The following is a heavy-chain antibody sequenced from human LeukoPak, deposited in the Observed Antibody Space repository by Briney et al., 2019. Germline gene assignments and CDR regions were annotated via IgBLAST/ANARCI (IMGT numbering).Heavy chain of an antibody. CDR1: GYTFTSYD. CDR2: MNPNSGNT. D-gene: IGHD2-15*01. V-gene: IGHV1-8*01. CDR3: ARGRGKGYCSGGSCSYYFDY. Sequence: ASVKVSCKASGYTFTSYDINWVRQATGQGREWMGWMNPNSGNTGYAQKFQGRVTMTRNTSISTAYMELSSLRSEDTAVYYCARGRGKGYCSGGSCSYYFDYWGQGTLVTVSS. J-gene: IGHJ4*02.